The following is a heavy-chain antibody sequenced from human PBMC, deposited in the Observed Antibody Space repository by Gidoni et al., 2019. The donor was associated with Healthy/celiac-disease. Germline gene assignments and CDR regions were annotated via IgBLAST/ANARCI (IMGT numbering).Heavy chain of an antibody. J-gene: IGHJ4*02. CDR2: ISGSGGST. Sequence: EVQLLESGGGLVQPGGSLSLSCAASGFTFSSYAMSWVRQAPGKGLEWVSAISGSGGSTYYADSVKGRFTISRDNSKNTLYLQMNSLRAEDTAVYYCAKVFTAMVTIFDYWGQGTLVTVSS. CDR1: GFTFSSYA. D-gene: IGHD5-18*01. CDR3: AKVFTAMVTIFDY. V-gene: IGHV3-23*01.